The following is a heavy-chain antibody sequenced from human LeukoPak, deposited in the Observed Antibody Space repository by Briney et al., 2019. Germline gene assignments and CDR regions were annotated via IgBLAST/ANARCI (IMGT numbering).Heavy chain of an antibody. Sequence: PSETLSLTCTVSGGSISSYYWSWIRQPPGKGLEWIGYIYYSGSTNYNPSLKSRVTISVDTSKNQFSLKLSSVTAADTAVYYCARDISSGHFDYWGQGTLVTVSS. D-gene: IGHD6-19*01. J-gene: IGHJ4*02. V-gene: IGHV4-59*01. CDR3: ARDISSGHFDY. CDR1: GGSISSYY. CDR2: IYYSGST.